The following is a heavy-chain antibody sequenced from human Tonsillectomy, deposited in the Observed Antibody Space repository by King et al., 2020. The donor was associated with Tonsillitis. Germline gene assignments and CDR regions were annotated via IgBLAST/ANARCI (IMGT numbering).Heavy chain of an antibody. CDR3: AKGPFDY. Sequence: EVQLVESGGGLVQPGGSLRLSCAASGFTFSSYAMSWVRQAPGKGLEWVAVIYSGGSSTYYADSVKGRFTISRDNSKNTLYLQMNSLRAEDTAVYYCAKGPFDYWGQGTLVTVSS. J-gene: IGHJ4*02. V-gene: IGHV3-23*03. CDR2: IYSGGSST. CDR1: GFTFSSYA.